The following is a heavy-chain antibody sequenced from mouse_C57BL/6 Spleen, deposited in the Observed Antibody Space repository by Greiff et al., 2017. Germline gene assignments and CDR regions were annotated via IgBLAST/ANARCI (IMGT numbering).Heavy chain of an antibody. J-gene: IGHJ2*01. CDR2: IRNKANGYTT. CDR1: GFTFTDYY. Sequence: EVHLVESGGGLVQPGGSLSLSCAASGFTFTDYYMSWVRQPPGKALEWLGFIRNKANGYTTEYNASVKGRFTISRDNSQSILYLQMNALRAEDSATYYCARYDILRHFDYWGQGTTLTVSS. D-gene: IGHD1-1*01. V-gene: IGHV7-3*01. CDR3: ARYDILRHFDY.